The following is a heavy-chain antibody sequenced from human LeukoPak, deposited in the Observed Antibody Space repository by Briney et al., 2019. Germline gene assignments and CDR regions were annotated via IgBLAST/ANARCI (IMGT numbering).Heavy chain of an antibody. CDR3: AKDGYSSSWYYFDY. CDR2: IRGSGGNT. Sequence: GGSLRLSCAASGFTFSHYAMSWVRQAPGKGLEWVSGIRGSGGNTYYADSVKGRFTISRDNSKNTLYLQMDSLRAEDTAVYYCAKDGYSSSWYYFDYWGQGTLVTVSS. D-gene: IGHD6-13*01. CDR1: GFTFSHYA. V-gene: IGHV3-23*01. J-gene: IGHJ4*02.